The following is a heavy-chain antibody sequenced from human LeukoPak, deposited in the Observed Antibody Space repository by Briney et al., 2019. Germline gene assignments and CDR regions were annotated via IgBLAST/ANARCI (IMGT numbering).Heavy chain of an antibody. J-gene: IGHJ5*02. Sequence: NPSDTLSLTCTVSGGSISSGGYYWSWLRQHPGKGLEWIGYIYYSGSTYYNPSLKSRLTISVDTSKNQFSLKLSSVTAADTAVYYCASYYYGSGSYSNPNNWFDPWGQGTLVTVSS. CDR1: GGSISSGGYY. CDR3: ASYYYGSGSYSNPNNWFDP. CDR2: IYYSGST. D-gene: IGHD3-10*01. V-gene: IGHV4-31*03.